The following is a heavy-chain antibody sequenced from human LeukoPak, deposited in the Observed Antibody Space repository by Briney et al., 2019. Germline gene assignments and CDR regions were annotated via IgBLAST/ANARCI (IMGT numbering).Heavy chain of an antibody. CDR1: GFTFSSYW. J-gene: IGHJ3*02. Sequence: PGGSLRLSCAASGFTFSSYWMSWVRQAPGKGLEWVANIKQDGSEKYYVDPVKGRFTISRDNAKNSLYLQMNSLRAEDTAVYYCARPAGSGQDDFDAFDIWGQGTMVTVSS. D-gene: IGHD6-19*01. CDR2: IKQDGSEK. CDR3: ARPAGSGQDDFDAFDI. V-gene: IGHV3-7*03.